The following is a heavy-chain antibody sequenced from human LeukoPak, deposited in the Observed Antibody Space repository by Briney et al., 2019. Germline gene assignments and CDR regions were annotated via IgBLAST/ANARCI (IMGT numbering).Heavy chain of an antibody. D-gene: IGHD3-10*01. Sequence: GGSLRLSCAASGFTFSSYSMNWVRQAPGKGLEWVSSISSSSSYIYYADSVKGRFTISRDNAKNSLYLQMNSLRADDTAVYYCARVNYYGLENWFDSWGQGTLAIVSS. CDR1: GFTFSSYS. V-gene: IGHV3-21*01. CDR3: ARVNYYGLENWFDS. J-gene: IGHJ5*01. CDR2: ISSSSSYI.